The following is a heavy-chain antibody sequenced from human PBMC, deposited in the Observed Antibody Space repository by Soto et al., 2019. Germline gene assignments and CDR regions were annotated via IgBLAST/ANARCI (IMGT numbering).Heavy chain of an antibody. D-gene: IGHD4-4*01. CDR2: IRSKAYGGTT. V-gene: IGHV3-49*04. J-gene: IGHJ4*02. CDR1: GFTLGDYA. CDR3: TRATKTVSFDY. Sequence: PGGSLRLSCTASGFTLGDYAMSGVRQAPGKGLEWVGFIRSKAYGGTTEYAASVKGRFTISRDDSKSIAYLQMNSLKTEDTAVYYCTRATKTVSFDYWGQGTLVTVSS.